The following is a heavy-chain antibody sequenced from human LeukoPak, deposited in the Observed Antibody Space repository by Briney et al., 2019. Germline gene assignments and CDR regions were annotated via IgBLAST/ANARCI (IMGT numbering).Heavy chain of an antibody. CDR3: ARKSASGNYPLDY. D-gene: IGHD3-10*01. Sequence: GGSLRLSCAASGFTLSSYAMSWVRQGPGKGLEWVSAISVSGNTYHADSVKGRFTISRDSSKNTLYLQMSSLRAEDTALYYCARKSASGNYPLDYWGQGTLVTVSS. CDR1: GFTLSSYA. CDR2: ISVSGNT. V-gene: IGHV3-23*01. J-gene: IGHJ4*02.